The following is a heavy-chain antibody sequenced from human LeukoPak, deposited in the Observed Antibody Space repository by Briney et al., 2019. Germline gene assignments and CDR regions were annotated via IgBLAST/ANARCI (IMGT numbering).Heavy chain of an antibody. CDR2: INSDGSTT. CDR3: ATPAGRDGYDWPD. D-gene: IGHD5-24*01. V-gene: IGHV3-74*01. CDR1: GSTLSSYW. J-gene: IGHJ4*02. Sequence: GGSLRLSCTASGSTLSSYWMHWVRQAPGKGLVWVSRINSDGSTTNYAGSVKGRFTISRDNAKNTVYLQMNSLRAEDTAVYYCATPAGRDGYDWPDWGQGTLVTV.